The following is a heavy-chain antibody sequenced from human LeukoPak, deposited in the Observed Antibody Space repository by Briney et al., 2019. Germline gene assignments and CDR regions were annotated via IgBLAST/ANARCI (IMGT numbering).Heavy chain of an antibody. Sequence: SETLSLTCTVSGDSISPYYWSWIRQPAGKGLEWIGHIYSSAFTTYNPSLMSRLTMSVDTSKNQFSLELSSVTAADTAVYYCAREEAAAGRSVDYWGQGTLVTVSS. CDR1: GDSISPYY. CDR3: AREEAAAGRSVDY. V-gene: IGHV4-4*07. J-gene: IGHJ4*02. D-gene: IGHD6-13*01. CDR2: IYSSAFT.